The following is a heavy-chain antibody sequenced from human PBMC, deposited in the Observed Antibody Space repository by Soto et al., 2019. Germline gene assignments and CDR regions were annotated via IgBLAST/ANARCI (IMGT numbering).Heavy chain of an antibody. CDR1: GYTFTSYA. CDR2: IIPIFGTA. V-gene: IGHV1-69*13. Sequence: SVKVSCKASGYTFTSYAISWVRQAPGQGLEWMGGIIPIFGTANYAQKFQGRVTITADESTSTAYMELNSLRAEDTAVYYCARDHHRYSGYDYVDYWGQGTLVTAPQ. CDR3: ARDHHRYSGYDYVDY. J-gene: IGHJ4*02. D-gene: IGHD5-12*01.